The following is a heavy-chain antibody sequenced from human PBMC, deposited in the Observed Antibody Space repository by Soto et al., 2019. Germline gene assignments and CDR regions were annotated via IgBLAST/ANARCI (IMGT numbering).Heavy chain of an antibody. CDR2: ITSSGV. D-gene: IGHD3-10*01. V-gene: IGHV3-21*01. CDR1: GFTFSSYH. CDR3: ARDPSGSGPDFDY. Sequence: GGSLRLSCAASGFTFSSYHMNWVRQAPGKGLEWVSSITSSGVYYRDSVKGRFTISGDNAKNSLYLQMNSLRAEDTAVYYCARDPSGSGPDFDYWGQGILVTVPQ. J-gene: IGHJ4*02.